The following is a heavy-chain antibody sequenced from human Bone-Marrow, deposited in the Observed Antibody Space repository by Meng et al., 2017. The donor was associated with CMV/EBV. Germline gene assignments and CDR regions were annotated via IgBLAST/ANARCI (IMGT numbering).Heavy chain of an antibody. J-gene: IGHJ4*02. Sequence: GESLKISCAASGFTFSRYWMHWVRQAPGKGLVWVSRINSDGSSTSYADSVKGRFTISRDNAKNTLYLQMNSLRAEDTAVYYCARTVHRFDYWGQGTLVTVSS. CDR1: GFTFSRYW. D-gene: IGHD4-17*01. V-gene: IGHV3-74*01. CDR3: ARTVHRFDY. CDR2: INSDGSST.